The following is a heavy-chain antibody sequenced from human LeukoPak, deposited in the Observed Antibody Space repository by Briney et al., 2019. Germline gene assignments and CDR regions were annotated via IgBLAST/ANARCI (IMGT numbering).Heavy chain of an antibody. CDR3: AREVSGSNDALDI. CDR1: GFTFSSYG. V-gene: IGHV3-33*01. D-gene: IGHD3-10*01. J-gene: IGHJ3*02. CDR2: IWYDGSNK. Sequence: GGSLRLSCAASGFTFSSYGMHWVRQAPGKGLEWVAVIWYDGSNKYYADSVKGRFTISRDNAKNSLYLQMNSLRAEDTAVYYCAREVSGSNDALDIWGQGTMVTVSS.